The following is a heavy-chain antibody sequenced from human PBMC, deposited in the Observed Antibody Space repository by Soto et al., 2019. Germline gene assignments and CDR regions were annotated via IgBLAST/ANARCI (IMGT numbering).Heavy chain of an antibody. J-gene: IGHJ1*01. CDR1: GGSIGSTDSY. CDR2: IYYTGGN. V-gene: IGHV4-30-4*08. Sequence: QVQLQESGPGLVEPSQTLSLTCTVSGGSIGSTDSYWSWIRRPPGKGLEWIGYIYYTGGNFYNPSLKSRLTISLEASSNQFSLTLTSVTATDTGIYYCARGGSGWAEYFQHWGQGTLVAVSS. CDR3: ARGGSGWAEYFQH. D-gene: IGHD6-25*01.